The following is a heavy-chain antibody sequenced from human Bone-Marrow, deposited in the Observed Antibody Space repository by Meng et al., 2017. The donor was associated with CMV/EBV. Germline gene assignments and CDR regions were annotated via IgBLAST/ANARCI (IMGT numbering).Heavy chain of an antibody. J-gene: IGHJ4*02. CDR1: DGSISSYY. Sequence: SETLSLTCTVSDGSISSYYWSWIRQPPGKGLEWIGYVYHSGSTDYNPSLQSRVTISIDTSKNQFSLRLTSVTASDTAVYYCARDTERLRIDYWGQGTLVTVSS. V-gene: IGHV4-59*01. D-gene: IGHD4-17*01. CDR3: ARDTERLRIDY. CDR2: VYHSGST.